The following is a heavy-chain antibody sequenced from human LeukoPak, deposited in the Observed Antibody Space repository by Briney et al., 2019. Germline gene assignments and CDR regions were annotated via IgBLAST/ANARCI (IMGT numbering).Heavy chain of an antibody. J-gene: IGHJ4*02. V-gene: IGHV3-23*01. CDR3: ANYGGRDGYNSYFDY. Sequence: GSLRLSCAASGFTFSSYAMSWVRQAPGKGLEWVSVISGSGGSTYYAHSVKGRFTISRDNSKNTLYLQMNSLRAEDTAVYYCANYGGRDGYNSYFDYWGQGTLVTVSS. CDR1: GFTFSSYA. CDR2: ISGSGGST. D-gene: IGHD5-24*01.